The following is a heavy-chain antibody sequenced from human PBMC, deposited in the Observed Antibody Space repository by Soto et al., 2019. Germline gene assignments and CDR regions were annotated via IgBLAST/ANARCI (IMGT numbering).Heavy chain of an antibody. Sequence: GGSLRLSCAASGFTVSSNYMSWVRQAPGKGLEWVSVIYSGGSTYYADSVKGRFTISRDNSKNTLYLQMNSLRAEDTAVYYCARDGYDILTGKPGYWGQGTLVTVSS. V-gene: IGHV3-66*01. CDR3: ARDGYDILTGKPGY. CDR1: GFTVSSNY. D-gene: IGHD3-9*01. J-gene: IGHJ4*02. CDR2: IYSGGST.